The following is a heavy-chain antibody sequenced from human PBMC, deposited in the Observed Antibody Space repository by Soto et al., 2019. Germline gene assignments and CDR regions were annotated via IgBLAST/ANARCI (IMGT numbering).Heavy chain of an antibody. J-gene: IGHJ3*02. CDR2: IIPIFGTA. D-gene: IGHD3-10*01. CDR1: GGTFSSYA. V-gene: IGHV1-69*01. Sequence: QVQLVQSGAEVKKPGSSVKVSCKASGGTFSSYAISWVRQAPGQGLEWMGGIIPIFGTANYAQKFQGRVTITADESTSTAYMELGSLRSEDTAVYYCARPYYYGSGSYYNDAFDIWGQGTMVTVSS. CDR3: ARPYYYGSGSYYNDAFDI.